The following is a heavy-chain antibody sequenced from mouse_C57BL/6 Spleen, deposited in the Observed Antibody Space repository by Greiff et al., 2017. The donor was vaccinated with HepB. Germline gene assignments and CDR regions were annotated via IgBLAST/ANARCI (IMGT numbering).Heavy chain of an antibody. CDR1: GYSFTGYY. J-gene: IGHJ3*01. D-gene: IGHD1-1*01. CDR2: INPSTGGT. CDR3: ARGYYYGSSSAWFAY. V-gene: IGHV1-42*01. Sequence: VQLQQSGPELVKPGASVKISCKASGYSFTGYYMNWVKQSPEKSLEWIGEINPSTGGTTYNQKFKAKATLTVDKSSSTAYMQLKSLTSEDSAVYYCARGYYYGSSSAWFAYWGQGTLVTVSA.